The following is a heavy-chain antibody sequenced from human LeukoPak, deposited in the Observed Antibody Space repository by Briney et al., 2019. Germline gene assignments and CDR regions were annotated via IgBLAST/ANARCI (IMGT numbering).Heavy chain of an antibody. D-gene: IGHD4-17*01. Sequence: GSLRLSCAASGFAFSSYWVHWVRQAPGKGLVWVSRINSDGSSTSYADSVKGRFTISRDNAKNTLYLQMNSLRAEDTAVYYCAREGMTTVTHFDYWGQGTLVTVSS. CDR1: GFAFSSYW. V-gene: IGHV3-74*01. CDR3: AREGMTTVTHFDY. CDR2: INSDGSST. J-gene: IGHJ4*02.